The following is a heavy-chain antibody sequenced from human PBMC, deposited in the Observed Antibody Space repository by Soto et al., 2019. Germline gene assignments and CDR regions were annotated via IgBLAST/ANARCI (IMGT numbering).Heavy chain of an antibody. V-gene: IGHV3-30-3*01. CDR3: ARQTGPLDV. D-gene: IGHD1-1*01. Sequence: GGSLRLSCAASGFTFSSYALHWVRQAPGKGLEWVAIISYDGSNKYYADSVKGRFTISRDNSKNTLYLQMNSLRAEDTAVYYCARQTGPLDVWGQGTTVTVSS. CDR1: GFTFSSYA. J-gene: IGHJ6*02. CDR2: ISYDGSNK.